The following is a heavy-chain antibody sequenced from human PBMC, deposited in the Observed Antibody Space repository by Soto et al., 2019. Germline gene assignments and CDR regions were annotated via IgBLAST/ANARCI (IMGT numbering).Heavy chain of an antibody. J-gene: IGHJ5*02. Sequence: EVQVVESGGGLIQPGGSLRLSCAASGFVVSETYMSWVRQAPGRGLQWVSFTYSGGSTYYADSVKGRFTISRDSSRNTLYLQMNSLRLEDTSVYYCARDCGGGSCYPALGAWGQGTLVTVSS. CDR3: ARDCGGGSCYPALGA. CDR1: GFVVSETY. V-gene: IGHV3-53*01. CDR2: TYSGGST. D-gene: IGHD2-15*01.